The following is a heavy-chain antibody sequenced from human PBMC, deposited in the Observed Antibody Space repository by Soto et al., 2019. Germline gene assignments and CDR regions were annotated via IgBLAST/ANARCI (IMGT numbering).Heavy chain of an antibody. CDR3: AREREVSENHDAFDI. J-gene: IGHJ3*02. CDR2: IIPIFGTA. V-gene: IGHV1-69*01. D-gene: IGHD3-22*01. Sequence: QVPLVQSGAEVKKPGSSVKVSCKASGGTFSSYAISWVRQAPGQGLEWMGGIIPIFGTANYAQKFQGRVTITADDSRSTGSMALSSLRSEDTAVYYCAREREVSENHDAFDIWGQGTMATVSS. CDR1: GGTFSSYA.